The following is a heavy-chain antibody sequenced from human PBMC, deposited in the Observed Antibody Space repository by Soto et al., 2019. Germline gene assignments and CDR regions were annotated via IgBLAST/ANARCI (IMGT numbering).Heavy chain of an antibody. CDR3: TTGYDSSGLIDY. CDR1: GFTFSNAW. Sequence: GGSLRLSCAASGFTFSNAWMSWVRQAPGKGLEWVGRIKSKTDGGTTDYAAPVKGRFTISRDDSKNTLYLQMNSLKTEDTAVYYCTTGYDSSGLIDYWGQGTLVTVSS. D-gene: IGHD3-22*01. J-gene: IGHJ4*02. CDR2: IKSKTDGGTT. V-gene: IGHV3-15*01.